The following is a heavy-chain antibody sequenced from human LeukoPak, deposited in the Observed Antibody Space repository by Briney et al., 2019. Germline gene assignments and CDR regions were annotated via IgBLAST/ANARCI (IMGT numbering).Heavy chain of an antibody. D-gene: IGHD6-19*01. J-gene: IGHJ4*02. Sequence: KPSETLSLTCTVSGGSIGSSNYYWGWIRQAPGKGLEWIGSIYYSGSTYSNPSLKSRVTISVDTSKNQFSLKVSSVTAADTAMYYCARHVSSGSGWPFDYRGQGTLVTVSS. V-gene: IGHV4-39*01. CDR1: GGSIGSSNYY. CDR3: ARHVSSGSGWPFDY. CDR2: IYYSGST.